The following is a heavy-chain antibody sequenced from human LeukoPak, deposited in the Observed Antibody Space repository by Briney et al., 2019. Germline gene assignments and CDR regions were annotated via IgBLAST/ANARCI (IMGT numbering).Heavy chain of an antibody. Sequence: GGSLRLSCAASGFTFSSYAMSWVRQAPGKGLEWVSGISGSGGSTYYADSVKGRFTIPRDNSKNTLHLQMNSLRAEDTAVYYCATRGTSATKYFADWGQGTLVSVSS. D-gene: IGHD1-1*01. V-gene: IGHV3-23*01. CDR3: ATRGTSATKYFAD. CDR1: GFTFSSYA. CDR2: ISGSGGST. J-gene: IGHJ4*02.